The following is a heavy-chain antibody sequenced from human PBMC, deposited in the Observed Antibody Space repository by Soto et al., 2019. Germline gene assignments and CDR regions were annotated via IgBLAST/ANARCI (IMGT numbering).Heavy chain of an antibody. Sequence: ASVKVSCKASGYTFTSYAMHWVRQAPGQRLEWMGRINAVNGNTKYSQKFQGRVTITRDTSASTAYMELSSLRSEDTAVYYCARDLGGWPDYWGQGTLVTVSS. J-gene: IGHJ4*02. D-gene: IGHD2-15*01. CDR2: INAVNGNT. CDR1: GYTFTSYA. V-gene: IGHV1-3*01. CDR3: ARDLGGWPDY.